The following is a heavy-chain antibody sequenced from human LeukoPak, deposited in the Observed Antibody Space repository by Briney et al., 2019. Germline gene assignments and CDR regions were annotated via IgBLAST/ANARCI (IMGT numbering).Heavy chain of an antibody. D-gene: IGHD3-3*01. J-gene: IGHJ4*02. CDR3: ARQEPEFGVVIMS. Sequence: SETLSLTCTVSGDSISSSSYHWGWIRQPPGKGLEWIGSIYYTGSTYYNSSLKSRVTISIGTSKNQFSLKLSSVTAADTAVYYCARQEPEFGVVIMSWGQGTLVTVSS. CDR2: IYYTGST. CDR1: GDSISSSSYH. V-gene: IGHV4-39*01.